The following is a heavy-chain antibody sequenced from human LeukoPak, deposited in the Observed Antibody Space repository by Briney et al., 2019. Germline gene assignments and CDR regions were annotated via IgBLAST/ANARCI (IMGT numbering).Heavy chain of an antibody. CDR3: ASNIAARLPPGHVAGYFDY. J-gene: IGHJ4*02. CDR2: IIPIFGTA. Sequence: GASVKVSCKASGGTFSSYAISWVRQAPGQGLEWMGGIIPIFGTANYAQKFQGRVTITTDESTSTAYMELSSLRSEETAVYYCASNIAARLPPGHVAGYFDYWGQGTLVTVSS. CDR1: GGTFSSYA. V-gene: IGHV1-69*05. D-gene: IGHD6-6*01.